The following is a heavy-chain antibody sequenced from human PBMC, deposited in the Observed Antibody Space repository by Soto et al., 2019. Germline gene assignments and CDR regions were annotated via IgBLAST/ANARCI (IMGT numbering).Heavy chain of an antibody. CDR3: AKNRGAGDYSNWSFAV. D-gene: IGHD7-27*01. Sequence: QVLESGGGLVQPGGSLRLSCAASGFTFSCCAMSWVRQAPGKGLEWVSTIHGDGDYTHDTDSVKGRFTISRDNSRNTLYLQMNSLRADETAVYYCAKNRGAGDYSNWSFAVWGRGTLVTVSS. CDR1: GFTFSCCA. V-gene: IGHV3-23*01. CDR2: IHGDGDYT. J-gene: IGHJ2*01.